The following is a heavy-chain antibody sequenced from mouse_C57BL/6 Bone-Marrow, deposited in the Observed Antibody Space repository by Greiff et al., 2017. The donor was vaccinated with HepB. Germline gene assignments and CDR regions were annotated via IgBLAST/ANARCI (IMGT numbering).Heavy chain of an antibody. J-gene: IGHJ1*03. CDR1: GFSLTSYA. V-gene: IGHV2-9-1*01. CDR2: IWTGGGT. Sequence: VKLMESGPGLVAPSQSLSITCTVSGFSLTSYAISWVRQPPGKGLEWLGVIWTGGGTNYNSALKSRLSISKDNSKSQVFLKMNSLQTDDTARYYSARNWDYGGPWYFEVWGTGTTVTVSS. D-gene: IGHD1-1*02. CDR3: ARNWDYGGPWYFEV.